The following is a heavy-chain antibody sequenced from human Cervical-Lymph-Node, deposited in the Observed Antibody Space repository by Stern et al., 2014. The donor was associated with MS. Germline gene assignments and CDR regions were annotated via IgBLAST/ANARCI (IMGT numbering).Heavy chain of an antibody. CDR1: GGSISNYNW. D-gene: IGHD5-18*01. CDR3: ARAVRVDTYFDY. CDR2: IYHSGAT. J-gene: IGHJ4*02. V-gene: IGHV4-4*02. Sequence: QVQLQESGPGLVKPSGTLSLPCAVSGGSISNYNWWGWVRQPPGKGLGWIGEIYHSGATNYNPSLKSRITISVDKSKNQFSLKVRSVTAADTAVYYCARAVRVDTYFDYWGQGTLVTVSS.